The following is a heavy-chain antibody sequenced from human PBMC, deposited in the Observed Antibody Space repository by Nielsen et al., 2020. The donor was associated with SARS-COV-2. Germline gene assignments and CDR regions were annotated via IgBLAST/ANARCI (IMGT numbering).Heavy chain of an antibody. CDR3: AKNPSRRDYGADY. V-gene: IGHV3-23*01. CDR2: IGSIDGST. D-gene: IGHD4-17*01. Sequence: ESLKISCAASGFPFVRYAMSWVRQAPLKGLEWVSSIGSIDGSTNYAESLRGRFTISRDNSKNTLYLQIDSLRTEDTAMYYCAKNPSRRDYGADYWAQGTLVTVSS. CDR1: GFPFVRYA. J-gene: IGHJ4*02.